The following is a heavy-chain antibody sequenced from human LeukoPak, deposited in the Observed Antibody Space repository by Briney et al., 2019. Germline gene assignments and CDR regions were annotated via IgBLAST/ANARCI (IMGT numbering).Heavy chain of an antibody. D-gene: IGHD2-21*02. CDR3: ARGSKNHIVVVTAIPPFDY. CDR2: ISGSGGTT. V-gene: IGHV3-23*01. Sequence: GGSLRLSCAASGFTFSSYAMSWVRQAPGKGLEWVSAISGSGGTTYYADSVKGRFTISRDNSKNTLYLQMNSLRAEDTAVYYCARGSKNHIVVVTAIPPFDYWGQGTLVTVSS. CDR1: GFTFSSYA. J-gene: IGHJ4*02.